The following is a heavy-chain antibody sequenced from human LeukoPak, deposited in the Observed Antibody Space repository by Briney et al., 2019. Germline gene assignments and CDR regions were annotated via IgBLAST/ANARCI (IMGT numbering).Heavy chain of an antibody. J-gene: IGHJ3*02. V-gene: IGHV1-18*01. CDR2: ISAYNGNT. Sequence: ASVKVSCKASGYTFTSYGISWVRQAPGQGLEWMGWISAYNGNTNYAQKPQGRVTMTTDTSTSTAYMELRSLGSDDTAVYYCARFPPHSISPIDNDKGIWGQGTMVTVSS. CDR3: ARFPPHSISPIDNDKGI. CDR1: GYTFTSYG. D-gene: IGHD3-22*01.